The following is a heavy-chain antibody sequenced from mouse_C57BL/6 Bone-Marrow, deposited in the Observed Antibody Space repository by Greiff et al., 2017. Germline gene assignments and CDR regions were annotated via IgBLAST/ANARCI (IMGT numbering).Heavy chain of an antibody. CDR1: GYAFTNYL. J-gene: IGHJ2*01. D-gene: IGHD3-2*02. CDR2: INPGSGGT. Sequence: QVQLQQSGAELVRPGTSVKVSCKASGYAFTNYLIEWVKQRPGQGLEWIGVINPGSGGTNYNEKFKGKATLTADKSSSTAYMQLSSLTSEDSAVYFCAGGAQATTDWGQGTTLTVSS. CDR3: AGGAQATTD. V-gene: IGHV1-54*01.